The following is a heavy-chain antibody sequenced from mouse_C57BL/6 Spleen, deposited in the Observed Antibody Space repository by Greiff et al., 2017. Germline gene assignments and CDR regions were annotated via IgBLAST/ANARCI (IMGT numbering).Heavy chain of an antibody. CDR3: ARGGRWFAY. CDR2: INPNNGGT. Sequence: VQLQQSGPELVKPGASVKIPCKASGYTFTDYNMDWVKLSHGKSLEWIGDINPNNGGTIYNQKFKGKATWTVDKSSSTAYMELRSLTSEDTAVYYCARGGRWFAYWGQGTLVTVSA. J-gene: IGHJ3*01. CDR1: GYTFTDYN. V-gene: IGHV1-18*01.